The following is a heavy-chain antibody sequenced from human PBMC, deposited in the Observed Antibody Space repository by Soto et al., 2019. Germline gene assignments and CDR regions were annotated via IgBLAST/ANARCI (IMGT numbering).Heavy chain of an antibody. CDR3: AKGRIAAAGTSYYGMDV. Sequence: GGSLRLSCAASGFTFSSYAMSWVRQAPGKGLEWVSAISGSGGSTYYADSVKGRFTISRDNSKNTLYLQMNSLRAEDTAVYYCAKGRIAAAGTSYYGMDVWGQGTTVTVSS. CDR1: GFTFSSYA. D-gene: IGHD6-13*01. CDR2: ISGSGGST. J-gene: IGHJ6*02. V-gene: IGHV3-23*01.